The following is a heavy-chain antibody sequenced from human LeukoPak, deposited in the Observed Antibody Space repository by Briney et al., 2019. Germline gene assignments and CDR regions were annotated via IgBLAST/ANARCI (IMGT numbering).Heavy chain of an antibody. D-gene: IGHD2-2*01. CDR1: GYTFTGYY. CDR3: ARDCSSTSCQSRDYYYYGMDV. CDR2: ISAYNGNT. J-gene: IGHJ6*02. Sequence: GASVKVSCKASGYTFTGYYMHWVRQAPGQGLEWMGWISAYNGNTNYAQKLQGSVTMTTDTSTSTAYMELRSLRSDDTAVYYCARDCSSTSCQSRDYYYYGMDVWGQGTTVTVSS. V-gene: IGHV1-18*04.